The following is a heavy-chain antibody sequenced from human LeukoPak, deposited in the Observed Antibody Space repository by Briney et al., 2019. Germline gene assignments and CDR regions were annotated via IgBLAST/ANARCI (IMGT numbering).Heavy chain of an antibody. CDR3: AKDGASPGYCSSTSCPFYFDY. V-gene: IGHV3-23*01. D-gene: IGHD2-2*01. Sequence: GGSLRLSCAASGFTFSSYAMSWVRQAPGKGLEWVSAISGSGGSTYYADSVKGRFTISRDNSKNTLYLQMNSLRAEDTAVYYCAKDGASPGYCSSTSCPFYFDYWGQGTLVTVSS. CDR2: ISGSGGST. CDR1: GFTFSSYA. J-gene: IGHJ4*02.